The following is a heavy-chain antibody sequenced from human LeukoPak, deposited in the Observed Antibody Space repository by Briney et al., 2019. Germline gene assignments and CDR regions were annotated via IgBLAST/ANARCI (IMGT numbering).Heavy chain of an antibody. CDR2: INPSGGST. V-gene: IGHV1-46*01. D-gene: IGHD2-2*01. CDR3: ATGPLPSSYYYYYYMDV. Sequence: ASVKVSCKASGYTFTSYYMHWVRQAPGQGVEWMGIINPSGGSTSYAQKLQGRVTMTTDTSTSTAYMELRSLRSDDTAVYYCATGPLPSSYYYYYYMDVWGKGTTVTVSS. J-gene: IGHJ6*03. CDR1: GYTFTSYY.